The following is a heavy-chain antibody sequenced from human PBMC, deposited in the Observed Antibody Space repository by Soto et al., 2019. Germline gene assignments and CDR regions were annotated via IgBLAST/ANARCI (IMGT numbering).Heavy chain of an antibody. CDR3: ARDLRTVAAYGFDN. Sequence: EVQLVESGGGLVKAGGSLRLSCAASGFTFSDYSINWVRQAPGKGLEWVSTISRIHKIYYADSVKCRFTISRDNAQNSLYLQMNSLRGEDTAVYYCARDLRTVAAYGFDNWGRGTMVTVSS. V-gene: IGHV3-21*01. D-gene: IGHD4-4*01. CDR1: GFTFSDYS. CDR2: ISRIHKI. J-gene: IGHJ3*02.